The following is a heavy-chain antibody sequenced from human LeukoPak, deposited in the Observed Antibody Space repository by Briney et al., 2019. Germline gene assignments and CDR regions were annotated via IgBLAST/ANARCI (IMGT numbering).Heavy chain of an antibody. J-gene: IGHJ4*02. CDR2: ISSNGAST. CDR3: AKDLRSSSWVHDY. D-gene: IGHD6-13*01. Sequence: PGGSLRLSCAASGFTFSSYAMSWVRQAPGKGLEWVSGISSNGASTYYVDSVKGRFTISRDNSKNTLYLQMNSLRAEDTAVYYCAKDLRSSSWVHDYWGQGTLVTVSS. CDR1: GFTFSSYA. V-gene: IGHV3-23*01.